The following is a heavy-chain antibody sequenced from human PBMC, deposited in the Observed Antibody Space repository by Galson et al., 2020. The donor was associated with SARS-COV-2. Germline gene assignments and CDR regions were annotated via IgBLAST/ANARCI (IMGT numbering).Heavy chain of an antibody. V-gene: IGHV3-23*01. CDR1: GFTFSSYA. CDR2: ISGSGGST. J-gene: IGHJ6*02. CDR3: AKGVWSYGSGNNGMDV. Sequence: GGSLRLSCAASGFTFSSYAMSWVRQAPGKGLEWVSAISGSGGSTYYADSVKGRFTISRDNSKNTLYLQMNSLRAEDTAVYYCAKGVWSYGSGNNGMDVWGQGTTVTVAS. D-gene: IGHD3-10*01.